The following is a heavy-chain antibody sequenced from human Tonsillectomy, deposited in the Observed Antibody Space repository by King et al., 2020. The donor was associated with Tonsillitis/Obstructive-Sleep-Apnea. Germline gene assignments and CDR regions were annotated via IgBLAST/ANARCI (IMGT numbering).Heavy chain of an antibody. D-gene: IGHD2-15*01. CDR1: GFSFSITW. CDR3: TADTYRGSAQGFDY. CDR2: VKSKPDGETT. J-gene: IGHJ4*02. V-gene: IGHV3-15*01. Sequence: VQLVESGGGLVKPGGSLRLSCAASGFSFSITWMNWVRQAPGKGLEWVGRVKSKPDGETTDYAAPVKGRFTIARDDSENTLYLQMNSLKTEDTAVYYCTADTYRGSAQGFDYWGQGTLVTVSS.